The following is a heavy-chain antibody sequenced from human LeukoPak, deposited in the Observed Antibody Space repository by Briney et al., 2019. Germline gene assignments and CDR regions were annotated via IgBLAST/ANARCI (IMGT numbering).Heavy chain of an antibody. D-gene: IGHD3-10*01. J-gene: IGHJ4*02. CDR2: INPSGGST. V-gene: IGHV1-46*01. CDR3: ARAHGSGMYYFDY. CDR1: GYTFTSYY. Sequence: GASVKVSCKASGYTFTSYYMHWVRRAPGQGLEWMGIINPSGGSTSYAQKFQGRVTMTRDMSTSTVYMELSSLRSEDTAVYYCARAHGSGMYYFDYWGQGTLVTVSS.